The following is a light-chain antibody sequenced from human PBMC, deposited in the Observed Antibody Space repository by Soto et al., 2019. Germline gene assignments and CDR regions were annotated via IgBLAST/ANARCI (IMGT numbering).Light chain of an antibody. CDR1: QSISSW. J-gene: IGKJ1*01. CDR2: KAS. V-gene: IGKV1-5*03. CDR3: QQYNSYWT. Sequence: DIQMTQSPSTLSASVGDRVTITCRASQSISSWLAWYQQKPGKAPKLLIYKASSLESGVPSRFSCSGSGTVFTLTISILQPDDFATYYCQQYNSYWTFGQGTKVEIK.